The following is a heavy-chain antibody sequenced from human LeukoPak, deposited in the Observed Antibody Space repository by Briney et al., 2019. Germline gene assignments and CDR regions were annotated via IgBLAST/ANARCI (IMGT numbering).Heavy chain of an antibody. CDR2: IYYSGST. D-gene: IGHD6-6*01. CDR3: AKGGVYSSSSGGYT. V-gene: IGHV4-30-4*01. CDR1: GGSISSGDYY. J-gene: IGHJ5*02. Sequence: PSETLSLTCTVSGGSISSGDYYWSWIRQPPGKGLEWIGYIYYSGSTYYNPSLKSRVTISVDTSKNQFSLKLSSVTAADTAVYYCAKGGVYSSSSGGYTWGQGTLVTVSS.